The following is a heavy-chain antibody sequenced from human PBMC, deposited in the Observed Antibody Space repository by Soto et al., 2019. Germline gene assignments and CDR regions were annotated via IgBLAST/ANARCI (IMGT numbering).Heavy chain of an antibody. J-gene: IGHJ4*02. CDR2: IYYSGST. D-gene: IGHD3-3*01. CDR3: ARDSTEIFGHGVLDY. CDR1: GGSISSGGYY. Sequence: SETLSHTCAVSGGSISSGGYYWSWIRQHPGKGLEWIGYIYYSGSTYYNPSLKSRVTISVDTSKNQFSLKLSSVTAADTAVYYCARDSTEIFGHGVLDYWGQGTLVTVSS. V-gene: IGHV4-31*11.